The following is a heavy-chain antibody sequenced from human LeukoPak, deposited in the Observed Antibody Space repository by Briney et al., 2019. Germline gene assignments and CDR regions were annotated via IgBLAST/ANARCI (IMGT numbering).Heavy chain of an antibody. Sequence: GGSLRLSCAASGFTFSTYRVNWVRQVPGKGLEWVSDMSSSGDIKYYADSVKGRFTISRDNAKSSLYLQVNGLRAEDTAVYYCARHPHDHRDWWFDYWGQGTLVVVSS. CDR2: MSSSGDIK. CDR1: GFTFSTYR. J-gene: IGHJ4*02. V-gene: IGHV3-48*01. D-gene: IGHD4-17*01. CDR3: ARHPHDHRDWWFDY.